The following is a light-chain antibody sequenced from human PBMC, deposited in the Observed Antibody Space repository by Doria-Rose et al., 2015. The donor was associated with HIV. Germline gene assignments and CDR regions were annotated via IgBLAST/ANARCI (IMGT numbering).Light chain of an antibody. Sequence: SYELTQLPSVSVSPGQTASITCSGDKLGSKFVSWYQQKPGQSPVLVISEDTKRPSGIPERFSGSNSGNTATLTISGAQAMDEADYYCQAWDTSTAVFGT. CDR1: KLGSKF. CDR2: EDT. CDR3: QAWDTSTAV. J-gene: IGLJ1*01. V-gene: IGLV3-1*01.